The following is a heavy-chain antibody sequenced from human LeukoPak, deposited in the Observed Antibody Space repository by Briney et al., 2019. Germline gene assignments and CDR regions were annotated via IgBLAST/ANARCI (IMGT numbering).Heavy chain of an antibody. CDR3: ARNNSNGFDF. Sequence: PSETLSLTCTVSGYSISGGYYWGWIREPPGKGLEWIGTIFQSVSTYYNPSLKSQVTTSVDTSKNQFSLKLSSVTAADTAVYYCARNNSNGFDFWSQGTLVSVSS. CDR1: GYSISGGYY. V-gene: IGHV4-38-2*02. J-gene: IGHJ4*02. D-gene: IGHD6-19*01. CDR2: IFQSVST.